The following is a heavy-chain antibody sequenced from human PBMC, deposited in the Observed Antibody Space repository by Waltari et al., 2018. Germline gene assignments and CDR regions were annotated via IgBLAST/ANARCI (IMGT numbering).Heavy chain of an antibody. V-gene: IGHV3-30*01. D-gene: IGHD6-19*01. Sequence: QVQLVESGGGVVQPGRSLRLSCVASGFTFSNSAMHWVRQAPGKGLEWVAVVSDDGNNKFYAEDSVKGRFTISRDNSKSTVSLQMTSLRPEDTAVYYCARGGVAVSDPFDDWGQGTLVTVSA. CDR2: VSDDGNNK. CDR3: ARGGVAVSDPFDD. J-gene: IGHJ4*02. CDR1: GFTFSNSA.